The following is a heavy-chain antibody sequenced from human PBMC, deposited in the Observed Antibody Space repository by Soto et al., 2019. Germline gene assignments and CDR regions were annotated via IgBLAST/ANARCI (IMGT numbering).Heavy chain of an antibody. Sequence: QVQLVQSGAEAKKPGASVKVSCKASGYTFTSYDINWVRQATGQGLEWMGWMNPNSGNTGYAQKFQGRVTMTRNTSISTAYMELSSLRSEDTAVYYCARGRSGDDYYYYYGMDVWGQWTTVTVSS. CDR2: MNPNSGNT. J-gene: IGHJ6*02. D-gene: IGHD5-12*01. CDR3: ARGRSGDDYYYYYGMDV. CDR1: GYTFTSYD. V-gene: IGHV1-8*01.